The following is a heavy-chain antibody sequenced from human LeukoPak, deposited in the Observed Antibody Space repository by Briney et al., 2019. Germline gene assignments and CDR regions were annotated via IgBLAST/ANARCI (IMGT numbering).Heavy chain of an antibody. CDR2: MNPNSGNT. V-gene: IGHV1-8*01. D-gene: IGHD2-2*01. J-gene: IGHJ6*02. CDR1: GYTFTSYD. Sequence: ASVKVSCKASGYTFTSYDINWVRQATGQGLEWMGWMNPNSGNTGYAQKFQGRVTMTRNTSISTAYMELSSLRSGDTAVYYCARAIVVVPAAFPMDVWGQGTTVTVSS. CDR3: ARAIVVVPAAFPMDV.